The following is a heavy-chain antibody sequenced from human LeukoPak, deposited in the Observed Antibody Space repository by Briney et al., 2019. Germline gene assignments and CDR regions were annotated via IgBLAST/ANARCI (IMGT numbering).Heavy chain of an antibody. J-gene: IGHJ1*01. Sequence: GGSLRLSCAATGLSVSSNFMSWVRQAPGKGLEWVSVIYGGGSTYYADSVKGRFTISRDNAKNSLYLQMNSLRAEDTAVYYCATYSSSNGREFQYWGQGTLVTVSS. CDR3: ATYSSSNGREFQY. CDR2: IYGGGST. CDR1: GLSVSSNF. D-gene: IGHD2-2*01. V-gene: IGHV3-53*01.